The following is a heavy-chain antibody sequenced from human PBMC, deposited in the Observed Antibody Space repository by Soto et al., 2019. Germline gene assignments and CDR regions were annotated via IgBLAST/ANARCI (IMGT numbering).Heavy chain of an antibody. CDR2: MNPNSGNT. J-gene: IGHJ3*02. CDR3: ARGLDHSSGWYEGDDAFDI. CDR1: GYTFTSYD. V-gene: IGHV1-8*01. Sequence: QVQLVQSGAEVKKPGASVKVSCKASGYTFTSYDINWVRQATGQGLEWRGWMNPNSGNTGYAQKFQGRVTMTRNTSISTAYMELSSLRSEDTAVYYCARGLDHSSGWYEGDDAFDIWGQGTMVTVSS. D-gene: IGHD6-19*01.